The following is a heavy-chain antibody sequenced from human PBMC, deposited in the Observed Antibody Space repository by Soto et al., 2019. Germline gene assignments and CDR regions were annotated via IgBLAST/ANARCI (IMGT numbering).Heavy chain of an antibody. J-gene: IGHJ4*02. Sequence: QVQLVQSGAEVKEPGASVRVSCKASGYTFTSYDINWVRQATGQGLEWMGWMNPESRNTGYAQKFQGRVTMTRDTSIRTAYMELTSLRSEDTAVYYCARFVRHQLPTIDFWGQGTLVNVSS. CDR3: ARFVRHQLPTIDF. CDR1: GYTFTSYD. V-gene: IGHV1-8*01. CDR2: MNPESRNT. D-gene: IGHD2-2*01.